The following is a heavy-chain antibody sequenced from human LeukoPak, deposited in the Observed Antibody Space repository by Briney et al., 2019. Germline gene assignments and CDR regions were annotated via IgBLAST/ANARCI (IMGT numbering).Heavy chain of an antibody. CDR3: AKGMTTVVTAPFDY. CDR2: IWYDGSNK. J-gene: IGHJ4*02. V-gene: IGHV3-33*06. D-gene: IGHD4-23*01. Sequence: GGSLRLSCAASGFTFSSYGMHWVRQAPGKGLEWVAVIWYDGSNKYYADSVKGRFTISRDNSKNTLYLQMNSLRAEETAVYYCAKGMTTVVTAPFDYWGQGTLVTVSS. CDR1: GFTFSSYG.